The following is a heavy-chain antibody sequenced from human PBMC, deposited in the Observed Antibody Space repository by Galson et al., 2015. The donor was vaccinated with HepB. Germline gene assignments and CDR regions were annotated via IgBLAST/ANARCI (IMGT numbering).Heavy chain of an antibody. Sequence: SLRLSCAASGFTVSSNYMTWVRQTPGKGLEWVSIIHNDGRTYYEDSVKGRFIISTDKSKNTLYLQLNSLRVEDTAMYYCARGLPDYYGSGNYYPPFDYWGQGTLVTVSS. J-gene: IGHJ4*02. CDR3: ARGLPDYYGSGNYYPPFDY. CDR1: GFTVSSNY. D-gene: IGHD3-10*01. CDR2: IHNDGRT. V-gene: IGHV3-66*01.